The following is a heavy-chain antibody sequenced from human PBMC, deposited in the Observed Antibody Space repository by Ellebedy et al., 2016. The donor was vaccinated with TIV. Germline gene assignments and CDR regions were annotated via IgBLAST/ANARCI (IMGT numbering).Heavy chain of an antibody. CDR3: ARRTNGWHFDY. CDR2: IYPADSNT. Sequence: GESLKISCQGFGDSFTTYWIGSVRQMPGKGLEWMGVIYPADSNTRYSPSFQGQVTFSADKSISTAYLRWSSLKASDTAMYYCARRTNGWHFDYWGQGTLVTVSS. D-gene: IGHD6-19*01. V-gene: IGHV5-51*01. CDR1: GDSFTTYW. J-gene: IGHJ4*02.